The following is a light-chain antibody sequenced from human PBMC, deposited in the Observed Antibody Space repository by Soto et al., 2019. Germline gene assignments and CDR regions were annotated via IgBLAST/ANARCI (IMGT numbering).Light chain of an antibody. CDR3: QQYGTSLWT. J-gene: IGKJ1*01. CDR2: GAS. Sequence: TLSPVTLSVSTGERATLSCRASQSVSSYLAWYQQKPGQAPRLLIYGASTRATGIPDRFSGSGSGTDFTLTISRVEPEDFALYYCQQYGTSLWTFGQGAKVDI. V-gene: IGKV3-20*01. CDR1: QSVSSY.